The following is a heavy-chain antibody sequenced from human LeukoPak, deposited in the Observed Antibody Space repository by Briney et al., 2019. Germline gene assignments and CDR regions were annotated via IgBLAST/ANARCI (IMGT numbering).Heavy chain of an antibody. CDR2: VYYSGGP. D-gene: IGHD7-27*01. V-gene: IGHV4-59*01. J-gene: IGHJ3*02. CDR1: GGSLTYYY. Sequence: PSETLSLTCTVSGGSLTYYYWSWIRQPPGKGLECIGYVYYSGGPNYNPSLKSRVTISVDTSKDQFSLKLTSVTAADTAVYYCARSPGAWDAFDIWGLGTMVTVSS. CDR3: ARSPGAWDAFDI.